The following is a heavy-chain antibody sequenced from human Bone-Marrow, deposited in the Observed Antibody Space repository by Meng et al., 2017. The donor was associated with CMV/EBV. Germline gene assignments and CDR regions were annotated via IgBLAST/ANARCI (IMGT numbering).Heavy chain of an antibody. V-gene: IGHV3-30*02. D-gene: IGHD3-22*01. Sequence: GGSLRLSCAMSGFTLNNFHMHWVRQAPGRGLEWVAFIRDDGNDIHYGDSVRGRFTISRDNSKNTLYLQMNSLRAEDTAVYYCARDRMIVLGYGMDVWGQGTTVTVSS. CDR2: IRDDGNDI. CDR1: GFTLNNFH. CDR3: ARDRMIVLGYGMDV. J-gene: IGHJ6*02.